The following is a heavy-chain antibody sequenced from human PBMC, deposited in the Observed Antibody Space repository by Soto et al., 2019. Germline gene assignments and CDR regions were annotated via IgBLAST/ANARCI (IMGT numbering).Heavy chain of an antibody. Sequence: PGGSLRLSCAASGFTFSNAWMSWVRQAPGKGLEWVGRIKSKTDGGTTDYAAPVKGRFTISRDDSKNTLYLQMNSLKTEDTAVYYCTTAPYYYGSGSFYYYYGMDVWGQGTTVTVSS. CDR2: IKSKTDGGTT. D-gene: IGHD3-10*01. CDR1: GFTFSNAW. CDR3: TTAPYYYGSGSFYYYYGMDV. V-gene: IGHV3-15*01. J-gene: IGHJ6*02.